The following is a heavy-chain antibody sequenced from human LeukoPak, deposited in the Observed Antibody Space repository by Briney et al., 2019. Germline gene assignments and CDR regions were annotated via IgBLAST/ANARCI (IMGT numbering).Heavy chain of an antibody. CDR1: GFTFSSYA. V-gene: IGHV3-23*01. Sequence: GGSLRLSCAASGFTFSSYAMSWVRQAPGKGLEWVLAISSSGGGTYYSDSVKGRFTISRDDSKNTLNLQMNSLRAEDTAVYYCARGAGYNYPYYFDYWGQGTLVTVSS. CDR2: ISSSGGGT. D-gene: IGHD5-24*01. J-gene: IGHJ4*02. CDR3: ARGAGYNYPYYFDY.